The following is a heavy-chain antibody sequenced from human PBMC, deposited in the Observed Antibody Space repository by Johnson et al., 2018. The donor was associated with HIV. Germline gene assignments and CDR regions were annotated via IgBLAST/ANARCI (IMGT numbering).Heavy chain of an antibody. J-gene: IGHJ3*02. CDR1: GFTFSNAW. CDR2: IKSKSDGGTT. V-gene: IGHV3-15*02. D-gene: IGHD3-10*01. Sequence: VQLVESGGAVVQPGGSLRLSCAASGFTFSNAWMSWVRQAPGKGLEWVGRIKSKSDGGTTDSAAPVKGRFTISRDDSKNTLYLQMNSLKTEDTAVYYCTTGISWFGAITFDIWGQGTMVTVSS. CDR3: TTGISWFGAITFDI.